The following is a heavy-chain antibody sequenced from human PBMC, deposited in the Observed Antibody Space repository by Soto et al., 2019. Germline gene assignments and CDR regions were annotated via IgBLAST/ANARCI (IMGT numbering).Heavy chain of an antibody. CDR2: INHSGST. J-gene: IGHJ4*02. V-gene: IGHV4-34*01. CDR3: AREPASMSWYFDY. CDR1: GGSFSGYY. Sequence: SETLSLTCAVYGGSFSGYYWSWIRQPPGKGLEWIGEINHSGSTNYNPSLKSRVTISVDTSKNQFSLKLSSVTAADTAVYYCAREPASMSWYFDYWGQGTLVTVSS. D-gene: IGHD2-21*01.